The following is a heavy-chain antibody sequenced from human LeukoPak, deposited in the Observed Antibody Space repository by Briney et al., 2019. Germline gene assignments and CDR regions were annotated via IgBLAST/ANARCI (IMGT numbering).Heavy chain of an antibody. CDR1: GFTFSSYG. CDR3: ARELKSGYDDGDFDY. Sequence: GGSLRLSCAASGFTFSSYGMHWVRQAPGKGLEWVAVIWCDGSNKYYADSVKGRFTISRDNAKNSLYLQMNSLRAEDTAVYYCARELKSGYDDGDFDYWGQGTLVTVSS. V-gene: IGHV3-33*01. J-gene: IGHJ4*02. D-gene: IGHD5-12*01. CDR2: IWCDGSNK.